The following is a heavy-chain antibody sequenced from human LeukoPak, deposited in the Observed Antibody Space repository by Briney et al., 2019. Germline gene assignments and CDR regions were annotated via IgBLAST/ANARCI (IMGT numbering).Heavy chain of an antibody. CDR2: IYPGDSDT. CDR1: GYTFTSYW. V-gene: IGHV5-51*01. CDR3: ARSTAPIDY. J-gene: IGHJ4*02. D-gene: IGHD1-14*01. Sequence: GESLTISCKGSGYTFTSYWIGWVRQMPAEGLEWMGIIYPGDSDTRYSPSFQGQVTISADKSINTAYLQWSSLKASDTAMYYCARSTAPIDYWGQGTLVTVSS.